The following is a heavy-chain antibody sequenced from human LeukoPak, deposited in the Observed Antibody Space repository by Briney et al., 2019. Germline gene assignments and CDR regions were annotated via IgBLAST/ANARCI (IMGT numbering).Heavy chain of an antibody. CDR2: INHSGST. CDR3: ARGGVPGVPAAHDY. CDR1: GGSFSGYY. D-gene: IGHD2-2*01. Sequence: SETLSLTCAVYGGSFSGYYWSWIRQPPGKGLEWIGEINHSGSTNYNPSLKSRVTISVDTSKNQFSLKLSSVTAADTAVYYCARGGVPGVPAAHDYWGQGTLVTVSS. J-gene: IGHJ4*02. V-gene: IGHV4-34*01.